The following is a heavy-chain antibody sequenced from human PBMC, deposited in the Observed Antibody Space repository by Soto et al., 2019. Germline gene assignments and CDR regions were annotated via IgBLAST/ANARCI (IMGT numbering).Heavy chain of an antibody. D-gene: IGHD5-12*01. J-gene: IGHJ6*02. CDR1: GGSISSGGYY. CDR2: IYYRGIT. CDR3: ARGIRGYSGSNRDYYYYGMDV. V-gene: IGHV4-31*03. Sequence: QVQLQESGPGLVKPSQTLSLTCTVSGGSISSGGYYWSWIRQHPGKGLEWIVYIYYRGITYYNPSLKSRVTLSVDTSKNQISLRLSFVTAADTAVDYCARGIRGYSGSNRDYYYYGMDVWGHGTTVTVYS.